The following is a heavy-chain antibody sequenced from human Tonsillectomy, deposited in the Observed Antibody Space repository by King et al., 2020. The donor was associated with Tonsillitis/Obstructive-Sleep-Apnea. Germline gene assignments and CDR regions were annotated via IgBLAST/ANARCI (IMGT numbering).Heavy chain of an antibody. CDR3: ARLSWTNYYDSSGYKYYFDY. V-gene: IGHV4-59*08. Sequence: QLQESGPGLVKPSETLSLTCTVSGGSISSYYWSWLRQPPGKGLEWIGYIYYSGSTNYNPSLKSRVTISVDTSKNQFSLKLSSVTAADTAVYYCARLSWTNYYDSSGYKYYFDYWGQGTLVTVSS. CDR1: GGSISSYY. J-gene: IGHJ4*02. D-gene: IGHD3-22*01. CDR2: IYYSGST.